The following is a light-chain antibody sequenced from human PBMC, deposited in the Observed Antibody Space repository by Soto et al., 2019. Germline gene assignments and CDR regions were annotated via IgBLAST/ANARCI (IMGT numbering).Light chain of an antibody. CDR1: QSVPSSY. Sequence: PGEGATLSCRASQSVPSSYLAWYQQKPGQAPRLLIYGASTRATGIPDRFSGSGAGTDFTLTISSLEPEDSAVYYCQQRHMWPITFGQGTRLEIK. CDR3: QQRHMWPIT. CDR2: GAS. J-gene: IGKJ5*01. V-gene: IGKV3D-20*02.